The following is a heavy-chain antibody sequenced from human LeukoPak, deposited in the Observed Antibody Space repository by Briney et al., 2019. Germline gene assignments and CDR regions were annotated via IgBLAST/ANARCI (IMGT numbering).Heavy chain of an antibody. Sequence: GGSLRLSCAASGFTFSSYGMYWVRQAPGKGLEWVSYISFSGSNAHYADSVKGRFTISRDNSKSTLFLQMNSLRPEDTAVYYCAKPTAGSPTAAGLDYWGQGTLVTVSS. CDR2: ISFSGSNA. D-gene: IGHD4-17*01. V-gene: IGHV3-30*02. CDR3: AKPTAGSPTAAGLDY. CDR1: GFTFSSYG. J-gene: IGHJ4*02.